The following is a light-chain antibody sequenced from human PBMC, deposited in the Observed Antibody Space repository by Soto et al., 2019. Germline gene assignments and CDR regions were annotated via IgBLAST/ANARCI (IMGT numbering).Light chain of an antibody. V-gene: IGLV1-44*01. CDR1: SSNIGSNT. Sequence: QSVLTQPPSASGTPGQRVTISCSGSSSNIGSNTVNLYQQLPGTAPKLLIYSNNQRPSRVPDRFSDSNSGTSASLASSGLQSEDEADYYCAAWDDGLAVVFGGGTKVTVL. J-gene: IGLJ2*01. CDR2: SNN. CDR3: AAWDDGLAVV.